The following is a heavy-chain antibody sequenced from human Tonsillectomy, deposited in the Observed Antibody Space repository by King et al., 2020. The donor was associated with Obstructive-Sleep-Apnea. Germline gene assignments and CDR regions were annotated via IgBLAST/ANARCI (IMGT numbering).Heavy chain of an antibody. CDR1: GFTFNNHV. D-gene: IGHD1-1*01. CDR2: ISYDGSNH. J-gene: IGHJ4*02. V-gene: IGHV3-30*04. Sequence: VQLVESGGGVVQPGRSLRLSCAASGFTFNNHVMYWVRQSPGKGLEWVADISYDGSNHYYADSVRGRFTISRDNSKNTLYLQMNSLRAEDTAVYYCARDWGWNPDYWGQGTLVTVSS. CDR3: ARDWGWNPDY.